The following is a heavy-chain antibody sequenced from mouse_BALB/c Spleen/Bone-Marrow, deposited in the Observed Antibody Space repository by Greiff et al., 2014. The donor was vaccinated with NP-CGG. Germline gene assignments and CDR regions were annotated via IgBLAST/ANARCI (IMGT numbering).Heavy chain of an antibody. Sequence: VNVVESGPGLVAPSQRLSITCTVSGFSLSRYSVHWVRQPPGKGLEWLGMIWGGGSTDYNSALKSRLIISKDNSKSQVFLKMNSLQTDDTAMYYCARIYGNFEAMDYWGQGTSVTVSS. V-gene: IGHV2-6-4*01. J-gene: IGHJ4*01. CDR1: GFSLSRYS. CDR3: ARIYGNFEAMDY. D-gene: IGHD2-1*01. CDR2: IWGGGST.